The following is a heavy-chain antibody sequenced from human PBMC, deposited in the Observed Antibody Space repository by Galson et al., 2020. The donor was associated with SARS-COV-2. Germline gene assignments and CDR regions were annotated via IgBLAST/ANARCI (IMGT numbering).Heavy chain of an antibody. V-gene: IGHV4-30-4*01. D-gene: IGHD2-2*02. CDR1: GGSMSSRNYF. J-gene: IGHJ3*02. Sequence: SETLSLTCTVSGGSMSSRNYFWSWIRQPPGKGLEWIGYISYSGNTYYSPSLRSRSTISIETSKNQFSLRLSSVTAADTAVYFCAREVNVAGDTDGFEIWGRGTKVTVS. CDR2: ISYSGNT. CDR3: AREVNVAGDTDGFEI.